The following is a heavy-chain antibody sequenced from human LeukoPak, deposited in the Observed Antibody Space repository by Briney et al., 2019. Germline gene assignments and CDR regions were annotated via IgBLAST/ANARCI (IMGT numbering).Heavy chain of an antibody. Sequence: RASETLSLTCTVSGGSITSYYWTWIRQPPGKGLEWIGSIYYSGSTNYNPSLKSRVTISVDTSKNQFSLKMSSVTAADTAVYYCAKAGGLSYYYYMDVWGKGTTVTVSS. CDR1: GGSITSYY. J-gene: IGHJ6*03. D-gene: IGHD2-8*02. V-gene: IGHV4-59*01. CDR2: IYYSGST. CDR3: AKAGGLSYYYYMDV.